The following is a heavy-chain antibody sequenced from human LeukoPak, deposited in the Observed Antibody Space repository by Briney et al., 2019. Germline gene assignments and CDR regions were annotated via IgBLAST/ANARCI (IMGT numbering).Heavy chain of an antibody. J-gene: IGHJ4*02. V-gene: IGHV4-39*01. CDR1: GGSISSSSYY. Sequence: KPSETLSLTCTVSGGSISSSSYYWGWIRQPPGKGLEWIGNIYYSGSTYYNPPLKSRVTISVHTSKNQFSLRLSAVTAADTAVYYCARQRDSSSAGGVDYWGQGTLVTVSS. CDR3: ARQRDSSSAGGVDY. D-gene: IGHD6-6*01. CDR2: IYYSGST.